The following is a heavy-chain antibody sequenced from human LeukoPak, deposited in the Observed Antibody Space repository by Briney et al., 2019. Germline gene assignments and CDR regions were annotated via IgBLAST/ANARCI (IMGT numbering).Heavy chain of an antibody. V-gene: IGHV4-4*02. CDR1: GGSITGTNY. J-gene: IGHJ4*02. CDR2: VNLQGST. Sequence: SETLSLTCGVSGGSITGTNYWTWVRQPPGKGLEWIGEVNLQGSTNYNPSLMGRVAISVDMSENHISLQLTSVTAADTAVYYCAREGGPYRPLDYSGQGTLVSVSS. CDR3: AREGGPYRPLDY.